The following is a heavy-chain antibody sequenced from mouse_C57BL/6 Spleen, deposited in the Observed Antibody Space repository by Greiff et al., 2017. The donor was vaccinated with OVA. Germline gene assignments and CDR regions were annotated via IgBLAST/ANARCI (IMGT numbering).Heavy chain of an antibody. J-gene: IGHJ2*01. CDR3: ARMGYFDY. V-gene: IGHV5-17*01. CDR1: GFTFSDYG. CDR2: ISSGSSTI. Sequence: EVMLVESGGGLVKPGGSLKLSCAASGFTFSDYGMHWVRQAPEQGLEWVAYISSGSSTIYYADTVKGRFTISRDNAKNTLFLQMTSLRSEDTAMCYCARMGYFDYWGQGTTLTVSS.